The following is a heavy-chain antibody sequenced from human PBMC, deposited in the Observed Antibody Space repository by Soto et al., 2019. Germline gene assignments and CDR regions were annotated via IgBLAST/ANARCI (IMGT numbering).Heavy chain of an antibody. Sequence: QVPLVQSGAEVKKPGSSVKVSCKASGGTFSSYTISWVRQAPGQGLEWMGRIIPILGIANYAKKFQGRVTITADKSSSRADMELCSLRSEDTVVYYCARDREGYRELCFDYWGRGTLVTVSS. CDR2: IIPILGIA. D-gene: IGHD3-16*01. V-gene: IGHV1-69*08. J-gene: IGHJ4*02. CDR1: GGTFSSYT. CDR3: ARDREGYRELCFDY.